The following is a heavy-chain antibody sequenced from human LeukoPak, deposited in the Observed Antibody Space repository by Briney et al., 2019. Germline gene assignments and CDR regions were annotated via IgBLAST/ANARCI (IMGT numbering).Heavy chain of an antibody. D-gene: IGHD4-17*01. J-gene: IGHJ6*02. CDR2: ISGDGDST. CDR3: AKDGADYGDYYYYGMDV. Sequence: GGSLRLSCAVSGFTFDDYAMHWVRQVPGKGLEWVSLISGDGDSTYYADSVKGRFTISRDNSKNALYLQMNSLKTEDTALYYCAKDGADYGDYYYYGMDVWGQGTTVTVSS. CDR1: GFTFDDYA. V-gene: IGHV3-43*02.